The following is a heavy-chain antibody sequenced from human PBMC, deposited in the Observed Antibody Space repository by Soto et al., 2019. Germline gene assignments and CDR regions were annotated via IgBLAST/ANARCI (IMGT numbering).Heavy chain of an antibody. CDR3: XXLLSVGGTRRPIDYFDY. D-gene: IGHD6-13*01. J-gene: IGHJ4*02. CDR1: GFTFNTYP. V-gene: IGHV3-23*01. CDR2: ISTSGGST. Sequence: EVQLLDSGGGLVRPGGSLRLSCAASGFTFNTYPMSWVRQAPGKGLEWVSAISTSGGSTYYADSVKGRFTISRDNSKXTXXXXXXXXXXXXXXXXXXXXLLSVGGTRRPIDYFDYWGQGTLVTVSS.